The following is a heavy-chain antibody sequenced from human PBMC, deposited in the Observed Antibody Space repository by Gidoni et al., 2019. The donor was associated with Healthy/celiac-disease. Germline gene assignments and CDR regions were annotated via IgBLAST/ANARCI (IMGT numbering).Heavy chain of an antibody. CDR2: ISSSGSTI. CDR3: ARGQTYYDSSGYYRSGGYYYYYGMDV. CDR1: CFTFRHHH. Sequence: QVQLVESGGGLVKPGGSLRLSCSASCFTFRHHHHGRNPQAPRKGLEWVSYISSSGSTIYYADSVKGRFTIYRDNAKNSLYLQMNSLRAEDTAVYYCARGQTYYDSSGYYRSGGYYYYYGMDVWGQGTTVTVSS. V-gene: IGHV3-11*01. J-gene: IGHJ6*02. D-gene: IGHD3-22*01.